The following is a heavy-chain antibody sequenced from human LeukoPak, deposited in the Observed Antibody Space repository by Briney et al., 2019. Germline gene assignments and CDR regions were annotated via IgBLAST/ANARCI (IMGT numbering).Heavy chain of an antibody. CDR2: IYHRGST. J-gene: IGHJ3*02. V-gene: IGHV4-4*02. Sequence: SGTLSLTCAVSGGSISSSNWWSWVRQPPGKGLEWIGEIYHRGSTNYNPSLKSRVTISVDKSKNQFSLKLSSVTAADTAVYYCARLRPYYDILTGYSQGDAFDIWGQGTMVTVSS. CDR3: ARLRPYYDILTGYSQGDAFDI. D-gene: IGHD3-9*01. CDR1: GGSISSSNW.